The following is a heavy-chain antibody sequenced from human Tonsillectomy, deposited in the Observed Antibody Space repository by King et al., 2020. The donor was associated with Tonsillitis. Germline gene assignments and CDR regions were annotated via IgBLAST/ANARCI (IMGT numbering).Heavy chain of an antibody. D-gene: IGHD3-9*01. Sequence: QLVQSGGRVVQPGRSLRLSCAASGFTFRTYGMHWVRQAPGKGLEWVAVISYDGSNKYYADSVKGRFTISRDNSKNTLYLQMNSLRGEDTAVYYCAKDRDYDILTGYVGALDYWGQGTLVTVSS. CDR2: ISYDGSNK. V-gene: IGHV3-30*18. J-gene: IGHJ4*02. CDR1: GFTFRTYG. CDR3: AKDRDYDILTGYVGALDY.